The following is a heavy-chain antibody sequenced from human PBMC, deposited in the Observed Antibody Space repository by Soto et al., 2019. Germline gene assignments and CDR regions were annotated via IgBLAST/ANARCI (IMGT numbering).Heavy chain of an antibody. D-gene: IGHD6-13*01. V-gene: IGHV1-24*01. CDR2: FDPEDGET. CDR1: GYTITELS. J-gene: IGHJ4*02. Sequence: ASVKVSCKVSGYTITELSMHWVRQAPGKGLEWMGGFDPEDGETIYAQKFQGRVTMTEDTSTDTAYMELSSLRSEDTAVYYCATSSSSWLRFDYWGQGTLVTVSS. CDR3: ATSSSSWLRFDY.